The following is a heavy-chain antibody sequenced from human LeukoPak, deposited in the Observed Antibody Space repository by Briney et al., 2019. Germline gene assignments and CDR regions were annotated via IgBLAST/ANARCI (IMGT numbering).Heavy chain of an antibody. J-gene: IGHJ4*02. Sequence: SETLSLTCAVYGGSFSGYYWSWIRQPPGKGLEWIGEINHSGSTNYNPSLKSRVTISVDTSKNQFSLKLSSVTAADTAVYYCAREHTIFGVERRGFDYWGQGTLVTVSS. CDR3: AREHTIFGVERRGFDY. V-gene: IGHV4-34*01. CDR2: INHSGST. CDR1: GGSFSGYY. D-gene: IGHD3-3*01.